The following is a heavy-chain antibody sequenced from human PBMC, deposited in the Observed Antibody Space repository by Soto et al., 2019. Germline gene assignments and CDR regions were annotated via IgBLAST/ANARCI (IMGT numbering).Heavy chain of an antibody. V-gene: IGHV1-3*01. Sequence: ASVKVSCKASGYTFSNFAMHWVRQAPGQRLEWMGWINPDNGNTKYAQTFQGRVTMTTDTSTSTAYMELSSLRSDDTAVYYCARVGREWDWFDPWGQGTLVTVSS. J-gene: IGHJ5*02. D-gene: IGHD3-3*01. CDR2: INPDNGNT. CDR3: ARVGREWDWFDP. CDR1: GYTFSNFA.